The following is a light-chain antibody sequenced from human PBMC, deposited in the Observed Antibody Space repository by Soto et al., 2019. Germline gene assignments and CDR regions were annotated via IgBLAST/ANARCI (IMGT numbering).Light chain of an antibody. J-gene: IGKJ1*01. CDR3: QQRSNWPPWT. V-gene: IGKV3-11*01. CDR2: ATS. Sequence: EIVLTQSPATLSLSPGERATLSCRASQSVDSTYLAWYQQKPDQSPRLLIYATSTRAAGIPDRFSGSGSGTDFTLTISSLEPEDFAVYYCQQRSNWPPWTFGQGTKVDIK. CDR1: QSVDSTY.